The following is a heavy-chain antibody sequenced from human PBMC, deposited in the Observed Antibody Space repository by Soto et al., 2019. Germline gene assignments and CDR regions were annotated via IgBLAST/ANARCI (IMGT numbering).Heavy chain of an antibody. V-gene: IGHV3-23*01. CDR1: GFTFSSYA. D-gene: IGHD6-19*01. CDR3: AHSSGWGQTERVGATNFDY. CDR2: ISGSGGST. Sequence: GGSLRLSCAASGFTFSSYAMSWVRQAPGKGLEWVSAISGSGGSTYYADSVKGRFTISRDNSKNTLYLQMNSLRAEDTAVYYCAHSSGWGQTERVGATNFDYWGQGTLVTVSS. J-gene: IGHJ4*02.